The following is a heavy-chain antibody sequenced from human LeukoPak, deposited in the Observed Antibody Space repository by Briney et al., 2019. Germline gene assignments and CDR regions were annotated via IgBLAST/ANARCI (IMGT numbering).Heavy chain of an antibody. V-gene: IGHV3-64D*06. Sequence: GGSLRLSCSASGFTFSSYAMHWVRQAPGKGLEYVSAISSNGGSTYYADSVKGRFTISRDNSKNTLYLQMSSLRAEDTAAYYCVKDRSSSWYSLPYYFDYWGQGTLVTVSS. CDR2: ISSNGGST. J-gene: IGHJ4*02. CDR3: VKDRSSSWYSLPYYFDY. D-gene: IGHD6-13*01. CDR1: GFTFSSYA.